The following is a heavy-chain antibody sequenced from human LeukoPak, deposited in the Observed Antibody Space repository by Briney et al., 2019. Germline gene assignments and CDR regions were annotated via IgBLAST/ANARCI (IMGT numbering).Heavy chain of an antibody. CDR2: IFHTGIT. V-gene: IGHV4-59*01. J-gene: IGHJ5*01. Sequence: PSETLSLTCTVSGGSLTKYYWHWIRQAPGKGLEWIGFIFHTGITNYNPSLKSRVTISVDTSKNQFSLKLTSVTAADTSVYFCARDLFPINWFESWGQGTLVTVSS. D-gene: IGHD2-2*02. CDR3: ARDLFPINWFES. CDR1: GGSLTKYY.